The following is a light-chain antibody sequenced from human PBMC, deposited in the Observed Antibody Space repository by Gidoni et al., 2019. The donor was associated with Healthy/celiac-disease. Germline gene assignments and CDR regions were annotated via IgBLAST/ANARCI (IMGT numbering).Light chain of an antibody. J-gene: IGKJ1*01. Sequence: DIQMTQSPSTLSASLGDRVSISCRASQSISSWLAWYQQKPGKAPKLLIYKASSLESGVPSRFSGSGSGTEFTLTISSLQPDDFATYYCQQYNSYSPTFXQXTKVEIK. CDR3: QQYNSYSPT. V-gene: IGKV1-5*03. CDR2: KAS. CDR1: QSISSW.